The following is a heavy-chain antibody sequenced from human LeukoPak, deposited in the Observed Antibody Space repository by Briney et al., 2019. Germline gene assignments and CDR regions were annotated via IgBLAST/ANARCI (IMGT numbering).Heavy chain of an antibody. CDR1: GGSINTNTFF. CDR2: ISHSGTT. D-gene: IGHD6-19*01. V-gene: IGHV4-61*05. Sequence: SETLSLTCGVSGGSINTNTFFWGWIRQPPGKGLEWIGYISHSGTTSYRSSLKSRVTISVDTSKNQLSLKLASVTAADTAVYFCARWDDSAWAFGSWGPGTLVTVSS. CDR3: ARWDDSAWAFGS. J-gene: IGHJ4*02.